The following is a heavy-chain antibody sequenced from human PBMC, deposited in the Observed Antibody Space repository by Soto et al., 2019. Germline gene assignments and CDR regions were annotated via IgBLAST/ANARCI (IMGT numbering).Heavy chain of an antibody. Sequence: PGGSLRLSCAASGFTFSTYNMNWVRQAPGKGLDWVSYISSSSSTIFYGDSVKGRFTISRDNAKNSLYLQMNGLRAEDTAVYYCARGLPGYSINAFDIWGQGTMVTVSS. V-gene: IGHV3-48*01. CDR3: ARGLPGYSINAFDI. CDR1: GFTFSTYN. D-gene: IGHD5-12*01. J-gene: IGHJ3*02. CDR2: ISSSSSTI.